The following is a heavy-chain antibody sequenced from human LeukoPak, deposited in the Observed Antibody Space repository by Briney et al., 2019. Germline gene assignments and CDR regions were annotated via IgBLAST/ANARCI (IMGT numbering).Heavy chain of an antibody. D-gene: IGHD5-18*01. CDR1: GFTFSSYG. J-gene: IGHJ6*02. Sequence: GRSLRLSCAASGFTFSSYGMHWVRQAPGKGLEWVAVISYDGSNKYYADSVKGRFTISRDNSKNTLYLQMNRLRAEDTAVYYCAKGGYSSYYYYGMDVWGQGTTVTVYS. V-gene: IGHV3-30*18. CDR3: AKGGYSSYYYYGMDV. CDR2: ISYDGSNK.